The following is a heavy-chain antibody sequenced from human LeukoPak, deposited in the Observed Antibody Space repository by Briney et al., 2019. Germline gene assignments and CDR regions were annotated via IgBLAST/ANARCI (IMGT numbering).Heavy chain of an antibody. D-gene: IGHD3-22*01. CDR2: IYYSGST. V-gene: IGHV4-30-4*01. CDR1: GGSISSGDYY. Sequence: PSQTLSLTCTVSGGSISSGDYYWSWIRQPPGEGLEWIGYIYYSGSTYYNPSLKSRVTISVDTSKNQFSLKLSSVTAADTAVYYCARDQYGGDYYDSSGEYWGQGTLVTVSS. CDR3: ARDQYGGDYYDSSGEY. J-gene: IGHJ4*02.